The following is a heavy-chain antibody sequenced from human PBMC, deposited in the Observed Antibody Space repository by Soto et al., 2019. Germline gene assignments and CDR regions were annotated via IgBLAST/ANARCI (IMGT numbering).Heavy chain of an antibody. CDR3: ACYPHGTWYRDYYGMDV. V-gene: IGHV3-7*01. CDR1: GFTFSSFW. D-gene: IGHD6-13*01. J-gene: IGHJ6*02. CDR2: IKEDGSEK. Sequence: PGGSLRLSCAASGFTFSSFWMSWVRQAPGKGLEWVANIKEDGSEKNYVDAVKGRFTISRDNAKNSLHLQMNSLRAEDTAVYYCACYPHGTWYRDYYGMDVWGQGTTVTVSS.